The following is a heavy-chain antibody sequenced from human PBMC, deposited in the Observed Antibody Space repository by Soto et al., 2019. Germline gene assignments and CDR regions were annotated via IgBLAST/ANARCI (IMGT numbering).Heavy chain of an antibody. Sequence: GASVKVSCKASGGTFSSYAISWVRQAPGQGLEWMGGIIPIFGTANYAQKFQGRVTITADESTSTAYMELSSLRSEDTAVYYCAIDSYDSSGFDAFDISGQGIMVTVSS. D-gene: IGHD3-22*01. J-gene: IGHJ3*02. V-gene: IGHV1-69*13. CDR3: AIDSYDSSGFDAFDI. CDR1: GGTFSSYA. CDR2: IIPIFGTA.